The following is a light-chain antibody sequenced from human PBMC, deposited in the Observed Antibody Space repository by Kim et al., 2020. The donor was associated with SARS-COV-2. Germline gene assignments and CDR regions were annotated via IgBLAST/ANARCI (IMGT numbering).Light chain of an antibody. Sequence: ASVGYRVTITGRASQDISNYLAWFQLKPGKAPKLLIYAASALQPGVPSRFSGSGSGTDFTLTVTSLQPEDVATYYCQKCYSAPWTFGQGTKVDIK. V-gene: IGKV1-27*01. CDR3: QKCYSAPWT. J-gene: IGKJ1*01. CDR2: AAS. CDR1: QDISNY.